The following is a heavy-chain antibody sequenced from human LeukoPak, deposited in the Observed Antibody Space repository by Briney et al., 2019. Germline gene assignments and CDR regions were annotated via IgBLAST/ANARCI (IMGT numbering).Heavy chain of an antibody. Sequence: GGSLRLSCAASGFNFRIYAMSWVRQAPGMRLEWVSTITSSGGSTFYADSVKGHFTISRDNSKNTLYLQMNSLRAEDTAVYYCARVPTTVTTVYFDYWGQGTLVTVSS. CDR3: ARVPTTVTTVYFDY. V-gene: IGHV3-23*01. CDR1: GFNFRIYA. D-gene: IGHD4-17*01. CDR2: ITSSGGST. J-gene: IGHJ4*02.